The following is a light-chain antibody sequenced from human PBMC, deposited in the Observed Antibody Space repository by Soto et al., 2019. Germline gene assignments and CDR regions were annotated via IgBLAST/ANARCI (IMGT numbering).Light chain of an antibody. V-gene: IGLV1-44*01. CDR3: AAWDDSLHVV. CDR2: SNN. J-gene: IGLJ2*01. CDR1: SSNIGSNT. Sequence: QSVLTQPPSASGTPGQRVTISCSGSSSNIGSNTVNWYQQLPGTAPKLLIYSNNQRPSGVPDRFSGSKSGTSASLAISGRQSEDEADYYCAAWDDSLHVVFGGGTQLTVL.